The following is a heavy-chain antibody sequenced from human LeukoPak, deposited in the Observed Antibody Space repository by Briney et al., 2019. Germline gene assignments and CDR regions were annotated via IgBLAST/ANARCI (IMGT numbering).Heavy chain of an antibody. CDR3: ARGGHWGLQPHYYYYYYMDV. Sequence: SETLSLTCTVSGGSISSSSYYWGWIRQPPGKGLEWIGSIYYSGYTYYNPSLESRVTISVDTSKNQFSLKLSSVTAADTAMYYCARGGHWGLQPHYYYYYYMDVWGKGTTVTISS. J-gene: IGHJ6*03. CDR2: IYYSGYT. CDR1: GGSISSSSYY. D-gene: IGHD5-24*01. V-gene: IGHV4-39*07.